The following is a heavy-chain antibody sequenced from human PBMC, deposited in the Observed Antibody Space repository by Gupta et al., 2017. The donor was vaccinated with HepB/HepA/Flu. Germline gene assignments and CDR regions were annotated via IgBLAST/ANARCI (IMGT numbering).Heavy chain of an antibody. CDR1: GFTFSDHY. J-gene: IGHJ4*02. V-gene: IGHV3-72*01. CDR2: TRTKANSYTT. D-gene: IGHD3-22*01. Sequence: VQLVESGCGLVLPRVFLSLSCAASGFTFSDHYMDWVRQAPGKGLEWVGRTRTKANSYTTEYAASVKGRFTISRDESKNSLYLQMNSLKTEDTAVYYCARSGDSGYYFDYWGQGTLVTVSS. CDR3: ARSGDSGYYFDY.